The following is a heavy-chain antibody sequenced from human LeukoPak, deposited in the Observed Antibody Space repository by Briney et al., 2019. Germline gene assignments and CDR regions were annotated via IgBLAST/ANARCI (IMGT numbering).Heavy chain of an antibody. V-gene: IGHV4-34*01. D-gene: IGHD3-10*02. CDR3: ARMLKAPGYYYYYGMDV. Sequence: SETLSLTCAVYGGSFSGYYWSWIRQPPGKGLEWIGEINHSGSTNYNPSLKSRVTISVDTSKNQFPLKLSSVTAADTAVYYCARMLKAPGYYYYYGMDVWGQGTTATVSS. CDR2: INHSGST. J-gene: IGHJ6*02. CDR1: GGSFSGYY.